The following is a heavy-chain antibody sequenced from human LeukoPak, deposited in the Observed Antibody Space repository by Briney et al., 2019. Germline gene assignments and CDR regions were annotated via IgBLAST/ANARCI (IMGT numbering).Heavy chain of an antibody. V-gene: IGHV4-38-2*01. J-gene: IGHJ5*02. CDR3: ARNYCSSTSCYKANFNWFDP. CDR2: MSHSGST. CDR1: GYSISSGYH. D-gene: IGHD2-2*02. Sequence: KPSETLSLTCGVSGYSISSGYHWGWIRQPTGKGLEWIGSMSHSGSTYYNPSLKSRVTISVDTSKNQFSVKLSSVTAADTAVYYCARNYCSSTSCYKANFNWFDPWGQGTLVTVSS.